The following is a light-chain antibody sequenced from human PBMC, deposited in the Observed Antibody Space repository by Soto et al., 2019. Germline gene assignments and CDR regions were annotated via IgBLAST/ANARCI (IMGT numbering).Light chain of an antibody. Sequence: QSALTQPPSVSAAPGQKVTISCSGSSSNIGQNYVSWYQQLPGTAPKRLIYDNSKRPSGIPDRFSGSKSGTSATLGITGLQTGDEADYYCGTWDSSLSAVIFGGGTQLTVL. J-gene: IGLJ7*01. CDR1: SSNIGQNY. CDR2: DNS. CDR3: GTWDSSLSAVI. V-gene: IGLV1-51*01.